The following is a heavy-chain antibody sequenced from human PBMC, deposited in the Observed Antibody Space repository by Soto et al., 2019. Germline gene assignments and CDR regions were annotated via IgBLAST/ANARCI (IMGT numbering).Heavy chain of an antibody. Sequence: QVQLQQWGAGVLKPSETLSLTCAVYGGSFSGYYWNWIRQPPGKGLEWIGEINHSGSTNYNPSLKSRVTISVDTSKNQFSLKLSSVTAADTAVYYCAREGYCSGGSCYSRTLDYWGQGTLVTVSS. D-gene: IGHD2-15*01. CDR3: AREGYCSGGSCYSRTLDY. CDR1: GGSFSGYY. J-gene: IGHJ4*02. V-gene: IGHV4-34*01. CDR2: INHSGST.